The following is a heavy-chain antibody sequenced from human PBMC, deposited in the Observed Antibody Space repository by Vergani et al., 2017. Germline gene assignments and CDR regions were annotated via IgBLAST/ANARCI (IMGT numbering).Heavy chain of an antibody. V-gene: IGHV3-30*02. CDR1: GFTLSNYD. Sequence: QVQLVESGGGVVQRGGSLRLSCATSGFTLSNYDMQWIRQGPGKGLEFVAFIQFDGSNQYYADSVKGRFTLSRDFSKNTLYLQMNSLRTDDTATYYCAKHFRGWGIDYWGKGPQVIVSS. J-gene: IGHJ4*02. CDR2: IQFDGSNQ. D-gene: IGHD3-16*01. CDR3: AKHFRGWGIDY.